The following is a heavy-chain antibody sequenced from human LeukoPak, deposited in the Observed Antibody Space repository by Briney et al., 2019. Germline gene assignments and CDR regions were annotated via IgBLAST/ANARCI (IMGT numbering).Heavy chain of an antibody. CDR3: ARDLKRYFDWLSANNWFDP. D-gene: IGHD3-9*01. Sequence: SETLSLTCTVSGGSISSSSYYWGWIRQPPGKGLEWIGSIYYSGSAYYNPSLKSRVTISVDTSKNQFSLKLSSVTAADTAVYYCARDLKRYFDWLSANNWFDPWGQGTLVTVSS. J-gene: IGHJ5*02. V-gene: IGHV4-39*07. CDR2: IYYSGSA. CDR1: GGSISSSSYY.